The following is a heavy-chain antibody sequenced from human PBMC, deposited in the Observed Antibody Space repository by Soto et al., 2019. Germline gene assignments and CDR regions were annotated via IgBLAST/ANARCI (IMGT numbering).Heavy chain of an antibody. CDR1: GGTFSSYS. CDR3: AIEYSSSPPYYPIGY. CDR2: IIPIFGTA. J-gene: IGHJ4*02. V-gene: IGHV1-69*13. D-gene: IGHD6-6*01. Sequence: SVTASCTASGGTFSSYSISWVRQAPGQGLEWMGGIIPIFGTANYAQKFQGRVTITADESTSTAYMELSSLRSEDTAVYYCAIEYSSSPPYYPIGYWGQGTLVTVSS.